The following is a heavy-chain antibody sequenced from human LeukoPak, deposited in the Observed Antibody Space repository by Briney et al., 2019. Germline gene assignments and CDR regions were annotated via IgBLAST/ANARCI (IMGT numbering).Heavy chain of an antibody. CDR3: AKDGNWASVS. V-gene: IGHV3-30*02. CDR2: IRHDGTDQ. Sequence: GGSLRLSCVGPGFTFSVHWVRQVPGKGLEWLTFIRHDGTDQHYADSVRGRFTISRDNSKNTVYLQMSSLRPEDTALYYCAKDGNWASVSWGQGTLVTVSS. CDR1: GFTFS. D-gene: IGHD7-27*01. J-gene: IGHJ5*02.